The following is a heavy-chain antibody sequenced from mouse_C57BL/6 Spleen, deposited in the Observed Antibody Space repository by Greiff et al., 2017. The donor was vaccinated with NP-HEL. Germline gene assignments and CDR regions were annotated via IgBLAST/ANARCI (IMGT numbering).Heavy chain of an antibody. D-gene: IGHD3-2*02. V-gene: IGHV1-50*01. CDR1: GYTFTSYW. CDR3: ARVRDY. J-gene: IGHJ2*03. Sequence: QVQLQQPGAELVKPGASVKLSCKASGYTFTSYWMQWVKPRPGQGLDWLGDIDPSDSYTNYNQKFKGKATLTVDTYSSTANMQLSSLTAEDSAVYYCARVRDYWGRGTSLTVS. CDR2: IDPSDSYT.